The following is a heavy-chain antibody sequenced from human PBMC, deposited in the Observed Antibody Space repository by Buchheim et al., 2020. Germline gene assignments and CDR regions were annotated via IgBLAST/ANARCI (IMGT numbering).Heavy chain of an antibody. D-gene: IGHD3-22*01. V-gene: IGHV3-30*04. CDR3: ARGPGYYDSSGYYGVLGY. J-gene: IGHJ4*02. Sequence: QVQLVESGGGVVQPGRSLRLSCAASGFTFSSYAMHWVRQAPGKGLEWVAVISYDGSNKYYADSVKGRFTISRDNYKHTLYLQMNSLRAEDTAVYYCARGPGYYDSSGYYGVLGYWGQGTL. CDR2: ISYDGSNK. CDR1: GFTFSSYA.